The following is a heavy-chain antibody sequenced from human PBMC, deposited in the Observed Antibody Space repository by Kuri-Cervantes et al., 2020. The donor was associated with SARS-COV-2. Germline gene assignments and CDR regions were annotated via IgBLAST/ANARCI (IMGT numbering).Heavy chain of an antibody. J-gene: IGHJ6*03. Sequence: KVSCKGSGYSFTNYWIGWVRQMPGKGLEWMGIIYPGDSDTRYSPSFQGQVTMSADKSINTAYLQWSSLRSEDTAVYYCAGGREEYSSSPDYYHYYMDVWAKGPRSPSP. D-gene: IGHD6-6*01. CDR3: AGGREEYSSSPDYYHYYMDV. CDR1: GYSFTNYW. CDR2: IYPGDSDT. V-gene: IGHV5-51*01.